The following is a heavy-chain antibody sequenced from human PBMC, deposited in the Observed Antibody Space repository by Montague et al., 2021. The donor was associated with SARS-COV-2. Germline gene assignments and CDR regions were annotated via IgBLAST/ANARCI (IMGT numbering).Heavy chain of an antibody. CDR2: IYDSGTT. CDR1: GGSISSSSYY. D-gene: IGHD6-13*01. V-gene: IGHV4-39*01. J-gene: IGHJ4*02. Sequence: SETLSLICTVSGGSISSSSYYWVWIRQPPGKGPDGIGSIYDSGTTFYNPSLRSRVTVAVDTSKYQFYLRLGSVAAADAALFYCAREGAGCWYFDFWGRGTLIMAVAKAQYTLNLSPVTAADAAVYVCACGREGAGVYYFDFGGRGTLVTVSS. CDR3: AREGAGCWYFDFWGRGTLIMAVAKAQYTLNLSPVTAADAAVYVCACGREGAGVYYFDF.